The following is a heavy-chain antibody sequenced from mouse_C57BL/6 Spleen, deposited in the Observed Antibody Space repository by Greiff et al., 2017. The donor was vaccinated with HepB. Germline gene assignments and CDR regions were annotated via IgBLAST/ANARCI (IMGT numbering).Heavy chain of an antibody. Sequence: EVQRVESGGGLVKPGGSLKLSCAASGFTFSSYAMSWVRQTPEKRLEWVATISDGGSYTYYPDNVKGRFTISRDNAKNNLYLQMSHLKSEDTAMYYCARSTMVTTEGYAMDYWGQGASVTVSS. D-gene: IGHD2-2*01. J-gene: IGHJ4*01. CDR1: GFTFSSYA. CDR2: ISDGGSYT. CDR3: ARSTMVTTEGYAMDY. V-gene: IGHV5-4*01.